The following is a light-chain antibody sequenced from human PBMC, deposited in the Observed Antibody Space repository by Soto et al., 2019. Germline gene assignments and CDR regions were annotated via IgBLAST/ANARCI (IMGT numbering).Light chain of an antibody. CDR1: QSVSSN. J-gene: IGKJ1*01. CDR3: QQYNNWPQT. CDR2: GAS. V-gene: IGKV3-15*01. Sequence: EIVLTQSPATLSLSPGERATLSCRASQSVSSNLAWYQQKPGQAPRLLIYGASTRATGIPVRFSGSGSGTEFTLTISSLQSEDFAAYYCQQYNNWPQTFGQGTKVDI.